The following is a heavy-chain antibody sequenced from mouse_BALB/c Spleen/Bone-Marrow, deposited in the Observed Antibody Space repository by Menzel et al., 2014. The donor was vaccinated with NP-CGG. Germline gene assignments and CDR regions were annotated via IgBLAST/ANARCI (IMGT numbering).Heavy chain of an antibody. J-gene: IGHJ1*01. CDR3: ARRNYYGSPYWYFDV. V-gene: IGHV1-69*02. CDR2: IDPSDSDA. D-gene: IGHD1-1*01. Sequence: VQLQQSGAELVKPGASVKLSCKASGYTFTIYWMHWVKQRPGQGLEWIGEIDPSDSDANYNQKFKGKATLTVDKSSTTAYRQLSSLTSEDSAVYYCARRNYYGSPYWYFDVWGAETTVTVSS. CDR1: GYTFTIYW.